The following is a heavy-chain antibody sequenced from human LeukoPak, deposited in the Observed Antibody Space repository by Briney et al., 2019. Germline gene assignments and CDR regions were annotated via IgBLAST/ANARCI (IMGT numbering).Heavy chain of an antibody. CDR2: INPNSGGT. J-gene: IGHJ4*02. CDR1: GGTFSSYA. CDR3: ARGPMTGYSGYDALF. Sequence: ASVKVSCKASGGTFSSYAISWVRQAPGQGLEWMGRINPNSGGTNYAQKFQGRVTMTRDTSISTAYMELSRLRSDDTAVYYCARGPMTGYSGYDALFWGQGTLVTVSS. D-gene: IGHD5-12*01. V-gene: IGHV1-2*06.